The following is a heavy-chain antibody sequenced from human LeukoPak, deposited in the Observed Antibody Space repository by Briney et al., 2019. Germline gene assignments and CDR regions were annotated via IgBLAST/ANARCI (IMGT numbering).Heavy chain of an antibody. V-gene: IGHV1-69*13. D-gene: IGHD1-14*01. Sequence: GASVKVSCKASGGTFSSYAISWVRQAPGQGLEWMGGIIPIFGTANYAQKFQGRVTITADESTSTAYMELSSLRSEDTAVYYCASYHPRINRNVVSPFNWGQGTLVTVSS. CDR1: GGTFSSYA. J-gene: IGHJ4*02. CDR3: ASYHPRINRNVVSPFN. CDR2: IIPIFGTA.